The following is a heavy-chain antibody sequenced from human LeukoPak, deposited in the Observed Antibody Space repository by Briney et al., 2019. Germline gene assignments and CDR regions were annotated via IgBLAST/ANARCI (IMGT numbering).Heavy chain of an antibody. J-gene: IGHJ6*02. CDR2: ISSGASAI. Sequence: GGSLRLSCAASGFTFSSYDMNWVRQAPGKGLEWVSYISSGASAIYYADSVEGRFTISRDNAQNSLYLQMNSLRAEDTAVYYCAREIAVAGSYYYYYGMDVWGQGTTVTVSS. V-gene: IGHV3-48*03. CDR1: GFTFSSYD. CDR3: AREIAVAGSYYYYYGMDV. D-gene: IGHD6-19*01.